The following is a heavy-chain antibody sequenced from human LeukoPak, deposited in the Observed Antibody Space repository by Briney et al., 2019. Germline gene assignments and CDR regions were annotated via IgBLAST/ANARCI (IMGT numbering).Heavy chain of an antibody. J-gene: IGHJ4*02. CDR3: ARTSNYWSPYFDY. D-gene: IGHD1-1*01. CDR1: GYSISSGYY. Sequence: SETLSLTCTVSGYSISSGYYWGWIRQPPGKGLEWIGSGSTYYNPSLKSRVTISVDTSKNQFSLKLTSVTAADTAVYYCARTSNYWSPYFDYWGQGALVTVSS. V-gene: IGHV4-38-2*02. CDR2: SGST.